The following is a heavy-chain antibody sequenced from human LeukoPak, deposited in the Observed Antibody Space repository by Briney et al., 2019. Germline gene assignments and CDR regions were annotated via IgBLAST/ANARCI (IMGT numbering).Heavy chain of an antibody. CDR2: ISSGSSYI. CDR1: GFTFSSTS. V-gene: IGHV3-21*01. Sequence: GGSLRLSCAASGFTFSSTSMYWVRQAPGKGLEWVSSISSGSSYIFYADSVKGRFTISRDNAKNSLYLQMNSLRAEDTAVYYCAREFFDREGGTTVLDYWGQGTLVTVSS. J-gene: IGHJ4*02. D-gene: IGHD1-26*01. CDR3: AREFFDREGGTTVLDY.